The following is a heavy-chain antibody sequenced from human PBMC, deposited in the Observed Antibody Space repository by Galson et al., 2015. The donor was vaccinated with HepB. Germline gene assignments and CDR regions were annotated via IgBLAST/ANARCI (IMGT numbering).Heavy chain of an antibody. V-gene: IGHV3-23*01. CDR1: GFTLYAYA. Sequence: SLRLSCAASGFTLYAYAMSWVRQAPGRGLEWVSSLRRSGGDVYYADSVKGRFTISRDDSKNTLFLQMNYLRAEDTAIYYCAKAGQSGYFYSLDYWGQGTLVTVSS. D-gene: IGHD3-22*01. CDR3: AKAGQSGYFYSLDY. CDR2: LRRSGGDV. J-gene: IGHJ4*02.